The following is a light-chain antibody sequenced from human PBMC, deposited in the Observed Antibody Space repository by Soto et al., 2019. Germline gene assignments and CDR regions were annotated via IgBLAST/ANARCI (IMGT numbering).Light chain of an antibody. V-gene: IGKV3-20*01. CDR2: GAS. J-gene: IGKJ2*01. CDR1: QSVSSSY. CDR3: QQYGSSPRYP. Sequence: EIVLTQSPGTLALSPGERATLSCRASQSVSSSYLAWYQQKPGQAPRILIYGASSRATGIPDRFSGSESGTDFTLTISRLEPEDFALYYCQQYGSSPRYPFGQGTKLEIK.